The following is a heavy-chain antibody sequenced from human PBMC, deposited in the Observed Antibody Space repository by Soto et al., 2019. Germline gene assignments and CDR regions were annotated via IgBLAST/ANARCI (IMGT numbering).Heavy chain of an antibody. D-gene: IGHD3-16*01. J-gene: IGHJ4*02. V-gene: IGHV5-51*01. CDR3: PRPNFGALTHFDL. Sequence: PXESLKLSCKAIGYTFTNYGIGLVRQTPGKGLEWMGIIFPGDSDTRYNPSFEGQVTVSADESISTAYLQWNTLKASDTAMYYCPRPNFGALTHFDLWGQGTLVTVSS. CDR2: IFPGDSDT. CDR1: GYTFTNYG.